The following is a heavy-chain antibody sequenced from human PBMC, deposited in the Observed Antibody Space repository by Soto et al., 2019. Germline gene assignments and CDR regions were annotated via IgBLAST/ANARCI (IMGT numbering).Heavy chain of an antibody. J-gene: IGHJ4*02. V-gene: IGHV3-74*01. CDR3: VRAGADDF. D-gene: IGHD7-27*01. CDR1: GFTFSNYW. Sequence: EVQLVESGGGLVQPGGSLRLSCAASGFTFSNYWMHWVRQAPGKGLVWVSRISDDGGSTTYADSVKGRFTISRDNAKNMLSLQMNSLRAGDTAVYYCVRAGADDFWGQGTLVTVSS. CDR2: ISDDGGST.